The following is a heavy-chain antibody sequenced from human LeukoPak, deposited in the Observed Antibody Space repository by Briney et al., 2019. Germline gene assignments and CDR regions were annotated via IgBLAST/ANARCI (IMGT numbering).Heavy chain of an antibody. D-gene: IGHD4-23*01. CDR2: INHSGST. Sequence: SETLSLTCAVYGGSFSGYYWSWIRQPPGKGLEWIGEINHSGSTNYNPSLKSRVTISVDTSKNQFSLKLSPVTAADTAVYYCARVGVDYSGNIIKYFFDYWGQGTLVTVSS. CDR1: GGSFSGYY. V-gene: IGHV4-34*01. CDR3: ARVGVDYSGNIIKYFFDY. J-gene: IGHJ4*02.